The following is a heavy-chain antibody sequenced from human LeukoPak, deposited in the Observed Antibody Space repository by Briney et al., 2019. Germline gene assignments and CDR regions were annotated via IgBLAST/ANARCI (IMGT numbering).Heavy chain of an antibody. D-gene: IGHD3-22*01. CDR1: GATFSDYA. J-gene: IGHJ1*01. CDR2: FIPILGTA. CDR3: ARVGPSNYYDSSEYFQH. V-gene: IGHV1-69*10. Sequence: ASVKVSCKASGATFSDYALNWVRQAPGQGLEWMGVFIPILGTANSTQKFHDRLTITADISTNTAYMELSSLRSEDTAVYFCARVGPSNYYDSSEYFQHWGQGTLVTVSS.